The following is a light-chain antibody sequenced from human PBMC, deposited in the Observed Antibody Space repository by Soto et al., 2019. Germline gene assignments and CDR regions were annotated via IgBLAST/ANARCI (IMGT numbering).Light chain of an antibody. CDR2: DAS. Sequence: DIQMTQSPSTLSASVGDRVTNTCRASQTISTWLAWYQQKPGKAPNLLMYDASRLESGVPSTFSGSGSGTEFALTISSLQPDDVATYYCQQYSGYWTFGQGTKVEIK. V-gene: IGKV1-5*01. CDR1: QTISTW. CDR3: QQYSGYWT. J-gene: IGKJ1*01.